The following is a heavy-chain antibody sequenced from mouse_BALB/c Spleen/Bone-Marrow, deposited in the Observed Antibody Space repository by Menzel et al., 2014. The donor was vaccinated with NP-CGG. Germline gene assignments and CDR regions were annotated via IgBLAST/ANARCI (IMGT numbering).Heavy chain of an antibody. D-gene: IGHD2-2*01. V-gene: IGHV1-14*01. CDR3: AICYGYDEFAY. CDR2: INPYNDNT. Sequence: LQESGPELVKPGASVKMSCKASGYTFTSYVMHWVKQKPGQGLEWIGYINPYNDNTKYNEKFKGKATLTTDKSSSTAYMLLSSLTSEDSATYFCAICYGYDEFAYWGQGTLVTVSA. J-gene: IGHJ3*01. CDR1: GYTFTSYV.